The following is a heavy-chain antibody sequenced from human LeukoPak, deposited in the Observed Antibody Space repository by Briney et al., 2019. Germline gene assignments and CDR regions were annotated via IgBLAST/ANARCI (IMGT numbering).Heavy chain of an antibody. CDR3: ARPKHYLAAAGPLDY. CDR1: GGTFSSYA. J-gene: IGHJ4*02. Sequence: GASVKVSCKASGGTFSSYAISWVRQAPGQGLEWMGRIIPILGIANYAQKFQGRVTITADKSTSTAYMELSSLRSEDTAVYYCARPKHYLAAAGPLDYWGQGTLVTVSS. V-gene: IGHV1-69*04. D-gene: IGHD6-13*01. CDR2: IIPILGIA.